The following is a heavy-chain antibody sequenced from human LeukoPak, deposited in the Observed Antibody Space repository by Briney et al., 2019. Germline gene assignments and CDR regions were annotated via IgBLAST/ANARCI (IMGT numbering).Heavy chain of an antibody. D-gene: IGHD4-17*01. CDR1: GGSFSGYY. V-gene: IGHV4-34*01. CDR3: ARDGDYGGLDY. CDR2: IYHSGST. J-gene: IGHJ4*02. Sequence: SETLSLTCAVYGGSFSGYYWSWVRQPPGKGLEWIGYIYHSGSTYYNPSLKSRVTISVDRSKNQFSLKLSSVTAADTAVYYCARDGDYGGLDYWGQGTLVTVSS.